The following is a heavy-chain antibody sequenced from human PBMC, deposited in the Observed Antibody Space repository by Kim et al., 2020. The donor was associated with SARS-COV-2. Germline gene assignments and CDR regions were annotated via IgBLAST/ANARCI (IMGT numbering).Heavy chain of an antibody. CDR2: IKPDRSEK. J-gene: IGHJ4*02. D-gene: IGHD3-10*01. CDR1: GFPFTTDY. V-gene: IGHV3-7*01. CDR3: ARGGGQYYRV. Sequence: GGSLRLSCAASGFPFTTDYMTWVRQAPGKGLELVANIKPDRSEKSYVNSVKGRFTITRDNAKSSVYLQMNSRSGEDSAVYYCARGGGQYYRVWGQGTLVTVSS.